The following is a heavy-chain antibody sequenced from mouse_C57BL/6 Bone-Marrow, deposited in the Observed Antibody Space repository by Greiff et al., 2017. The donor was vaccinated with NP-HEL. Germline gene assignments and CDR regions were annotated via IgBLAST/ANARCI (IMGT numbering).Heavy chain of an antibody. J-gene: IGHJ2*01. CDR1: GFNIKDDY. CDR2: IDPENGDT. V-gene: IGHV14-4*01. CDR3: TTVTTPDFDY. Sequence: VQLQQSGAELVRPGASVKLSCTASGFNIKDDYMHWVKQRPEQGLEWIGWIDPENGDTEYASKFQGKATITADTSSNTAYLQLSSLTSEDTAVYYCTTVTTPDFDYRGQGTTLTVAS. D-gene: IGHD2-1*01.